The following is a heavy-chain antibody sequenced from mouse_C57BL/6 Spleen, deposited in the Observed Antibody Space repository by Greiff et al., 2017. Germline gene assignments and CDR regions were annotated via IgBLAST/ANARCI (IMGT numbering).Heavy chain of an antibody. CDR1: GYTFTSYW. V-gene: IGHV1-61*01. D-gene: IGHD3-3*01. CDR2: IYPSDSES. Sequence: VQLQQPGAELVRPGSSVKLSCKASGYTFTSYWMDWVKQRPGQGLEWIVNIYPSDSESHYNQKFKDKATLTVDKSSSTAYMQLSSLTSEDSAVYYCARGTAFAYWGQGTLVTVSA. CDR3: ARGTAFAY. J-gene: IGHJ3*01.